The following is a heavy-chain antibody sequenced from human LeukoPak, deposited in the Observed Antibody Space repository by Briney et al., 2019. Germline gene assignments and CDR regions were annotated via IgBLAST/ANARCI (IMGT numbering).Heavy chain of an antibody. Sequence: SVKVSCKASGGTFSSYAISWVRQAPGQGLEWMGGIIPIFGTANYAQKFQGRVTITTDESTSTAYMELSSLRSEDTAVYYCASTLDFWSGSRGYYYYMDVWGKGTTVTVSS. CDR3: ASTLDFWSGSRGYYYYMDV. D-gene: IGHD3-3*01. CDR2: IIPIFGTA. V-gene: IGHV1-69*05. J-gene: IGHJ6*03. CDR1: GGTFSSYA.